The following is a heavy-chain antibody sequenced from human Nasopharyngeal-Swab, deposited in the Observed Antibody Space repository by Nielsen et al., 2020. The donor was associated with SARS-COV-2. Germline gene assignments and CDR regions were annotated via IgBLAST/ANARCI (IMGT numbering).Heavy chain of an antibody. CDR2: INWSGGST. V-gene: IGHV3-20*04. CDR3: AREEAYDGGSDYSYYYYGMDV. CDR1: GFTFDDYG. J-gene: IGHJ6*02. D-gene: IGHD2-15*01. Sequence: GASLKISCAASGFTFDDYGMSWVRQAPGKGLEWVSGINWSGGSTGYADSVKGRFTISRDNAKNSLYLQMNSLRAEDTALYYCAREEAYDGGSDYSYYYYGMDVWGQGTTVTVSS.